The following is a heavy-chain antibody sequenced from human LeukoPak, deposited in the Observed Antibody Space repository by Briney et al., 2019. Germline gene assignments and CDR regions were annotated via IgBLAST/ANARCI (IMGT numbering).Heavy chain of an antibody. Sequence: GGSLRLSCAASGFTFISYGMHWGRQAPCKGLECGAVIWYDGSNKYYPDSVKGRFTISRDNSKNTLYLQMHSMRAEDTAVYYCASDPVLDNVWGSSYNWLDPWGQGTLVTVSS. CDR2: IWYDGSNK. V-gene: IGHV3-33*01. D-gene: IGHD3-16*01. CDR1: GFTFISYG. J-gene: IGHJ5*02. CDR3: ASDPVLDNVWGSSYNWLDP.